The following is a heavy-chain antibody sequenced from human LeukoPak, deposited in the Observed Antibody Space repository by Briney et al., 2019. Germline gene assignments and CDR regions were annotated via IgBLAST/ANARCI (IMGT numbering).Heavy chain of an antibody. J-gene: IGHJ3*02. CDR1: GGSLSSYY. CDR2: IYTSGST. Sequence: PSGTLSLTCTVSGGSLSSYYWSWIRQPAGKGPEWIVRIYTSGSTNYNPSLKSRVTMSVDTSKNQFSLKLSSVTAADTAVYYCARGFVDTAMGDAFDIWGQGTMVTVSS. V-gene: IGHV4-4*07. CDR3: ARGFVDTAMGDAFDI. D-gene: IGHD5-18*01.